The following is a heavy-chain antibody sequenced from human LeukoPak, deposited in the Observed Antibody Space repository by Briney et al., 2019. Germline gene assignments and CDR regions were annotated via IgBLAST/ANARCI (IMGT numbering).Heavy chain of an antibody. CDR1: GYTFTSYG. CDR2: ISAYNGNT. V-gene: IGHV1-18*01. J-gene: IGHJ6*02. D-gene: IGHD6-19*01. CDR3: ARAAVAWSYYYYGMDV. Sequence: EASVKVSCKASGYTFTSYGISWVRQAPGQGLEWMGWISAYNGNTNYALKLQGRVTMTTDTSTSTAYMELRSLRSDDTAVYYCARAAVAWSYYYYGMDVWGQGTTVTVSS.